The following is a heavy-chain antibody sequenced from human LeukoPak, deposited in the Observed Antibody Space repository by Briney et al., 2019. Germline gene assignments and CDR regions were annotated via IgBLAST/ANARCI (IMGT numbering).Heavy chain of an antibody. D-gene: IGHD5-12*01. J-gene: IGHJ4*02. CDR1: GGSFTNSSYY. V-gene: IGHV4-39*01. CDR3: VSGNDPKTAIDY. CDR2: IYYSGNT. Sequence: SETLSLTCTVSGGSFTNSSYYWGWIRLPPGKGLEWIGSIYYSGNTYYNPSLRSRGTISVDTSQNQFSLKLISVTAADTAVYYCVSGNDPKTAIDYWGQGTLFTVSS.